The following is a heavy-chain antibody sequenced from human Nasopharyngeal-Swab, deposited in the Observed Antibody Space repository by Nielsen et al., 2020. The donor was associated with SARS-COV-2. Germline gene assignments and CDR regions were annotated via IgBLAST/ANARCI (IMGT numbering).Heavy chain of an antibody. J-gene: IGHJ4*02. D-gene: IGHD3-3*01. V-gene: IGHV3-53*01. Sequence: GESLTISCASSVFTVSGNFMTWVRQAPGPGLEWVSVIYSAGQTNYADSVKGRFTISRDNSKNTLYLQMNSLRAEDTAVYYCARGVGVDDFWSGRFDYWGQGTLVTVSS. CDR1: VFTVSGNF. CDR3: ARGVGVDDFWSGRFDY. CDR2: IYSAGQT.